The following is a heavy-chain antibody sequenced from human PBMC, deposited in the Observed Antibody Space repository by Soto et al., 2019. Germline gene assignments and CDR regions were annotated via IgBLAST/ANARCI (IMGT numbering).Heavy chain of an antibody. CDR2: IYDSGST. CDR3: ARGTKYYYQGMDV. J-gene: IGHJ6*02. V-gene: IGHV4-59*01. Sequence: SETLSLTCTVAGDSINNYYWTWIRQPPGKGLEWIGYIYDSGSTSYNPSLKSRLTISVDTSKNQFSLRLKSVTAADTAVYYCARGTKYYYQGMDVWGQGTTVTGSS. CDR1: GDSINNYY.